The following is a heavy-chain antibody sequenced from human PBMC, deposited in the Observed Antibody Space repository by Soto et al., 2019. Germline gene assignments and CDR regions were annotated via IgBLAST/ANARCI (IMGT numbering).Heavy chain of an antibody. D-gene: IGHD3-16*01. V-gene: IGHV1-8*01. CDR1: GYSFTNND. J-gene: IGHJ5*02. CDR3: ARMATFGSLNWFDP. CDR2: MNPGSGDT. Sequence: QVKLVQSGAEVREPGASVKVSCKASGYSFTNNDVSWVRQATGQGLEWMGWMNPGSGDTGYAQKFQGRVTMTRDISIATAYMELSSLRSDDTAIYYCARMATFGSLNWFDPWGQGTLVTVFS.